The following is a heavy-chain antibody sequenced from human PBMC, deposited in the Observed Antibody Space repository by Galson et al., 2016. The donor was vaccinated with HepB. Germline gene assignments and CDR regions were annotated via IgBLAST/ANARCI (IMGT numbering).Heavy chain of an antibody. J-gene: IGHJ5*02. Sequence: FLRLSCAASGVTFSSSAIHWVRQAPGKGLERVAVIWYDGSNKYYADSVKGRFTISRDNSKNTLYLQMNSLRAEDTAVYYCARETYYYDSSGYYSNWFDPWGQGTLVTVSS. V-gene: IGHV3-33*01. CDR1: GVTFSSSA. D-gene: IGHD3-22*01. CDR3: ARETYYYDSSGYYSNWFDP. CDR2: IWYDGSNK.